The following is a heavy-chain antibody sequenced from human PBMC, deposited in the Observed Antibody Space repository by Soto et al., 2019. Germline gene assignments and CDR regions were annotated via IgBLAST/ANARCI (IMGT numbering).Heavy chain of an antibody. CDR1: GFTFSSYA. D-gene: IGHD6-19*01. V-gene: IGHV3-30-3*01. Sequence: QVQLVESGGGVVQPGRSLRLSCAASGFTFSSYAMHWVRQAPGKGLEWVAVISYDGSNKYYADSVKGRFTISRDNSKNTLYLQMNSLRAEDTAVYYCARDKGIAVAGTDYFDCWGQGTLVTVSS. CDR2: ISYDGSNK. CDR3: ARDKGIAVAGTDYFDC. J-gene: IGHJ4*02.